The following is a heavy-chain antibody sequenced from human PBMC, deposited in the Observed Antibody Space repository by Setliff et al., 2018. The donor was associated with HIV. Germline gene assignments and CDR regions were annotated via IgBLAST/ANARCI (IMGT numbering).Heavy chain of an antibody. CDR2: IYGSGTT. V-gene: IGHV4-59*11. CDR3: ATDPKGDGWAYFDS. Sequence: LETLSLTCSVAGASMTSHYLTWIRQPRGMGLEWIGNIYGSGTTKYNPSLRSRVTISVDKSKNQLSLSLDSVTAADTAVYYCATDPKGDGWAYFDSWGQGTLVTVSS. D-gene: IGHD6-19*01. CDR1: GASMTSHY. J-gene: IGHJ4*02.